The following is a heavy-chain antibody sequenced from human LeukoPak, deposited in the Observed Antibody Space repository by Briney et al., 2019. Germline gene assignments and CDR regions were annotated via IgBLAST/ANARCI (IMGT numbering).Heavy chain of an antibody. Sequence: GGTLRLSCAASGFTFSSFGMNWVRQAPGKGLEWVSVISGSGDTTYYADSVKGRFVISRDNSKNTLYLQMNSLRAEDTAVYYRAKDPHSSSWYGPYYYYYYMDVWGKGTTVTVSS. CDR3: AKDPHSSSWYGPYYYYYYMDV. CDR1: GFTFSSFG. D-gene: IGHD6-13*01. J-gene: IGHJ6*03. CDR2: ISGSGDTT. V-gene: IGHV3-23*01.